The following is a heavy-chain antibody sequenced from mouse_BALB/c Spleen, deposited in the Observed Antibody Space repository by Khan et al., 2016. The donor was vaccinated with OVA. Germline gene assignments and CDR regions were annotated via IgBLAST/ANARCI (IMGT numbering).Heavy chain of an antibody. CDR3: ARAYYGNDYYAMDY. CDR2: ISSDGLYT. D-gene: IGHD2-10*01. J-gene: IGHJ4*01. Sequence: VQLKESGGDLVKPGGSLKVSCAASGFTFSSYGMSWVRQTPDKRLEWVATISSDGLYTYFPDSVKGRFTISRDNAKNTLYLQMTSLKSEDTAMYYCARAYYGNDYYAMDYWGQGTSVTVSS. CDR1: GFTFSSYG. V-gene: IGHV5-6*01.